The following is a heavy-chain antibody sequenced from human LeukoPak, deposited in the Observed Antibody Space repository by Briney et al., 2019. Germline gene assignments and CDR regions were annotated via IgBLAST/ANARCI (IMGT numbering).Heavy chain of an antibody. D-gene: IGHD4-4*01. CDR1: GYTFTGYY. Sequence: ASVKVSCKASGYTFTGYYMHWVRQAPRQGLEWMGWINPNSGGTNYAQKFQGRVTMTRDTSISTAYMELSRLRSDDTAVYYCARVGNAVTTPYFDYWGQGTLVTVSS. J-gene: IGHJ4*02. V-gene: IGHV1-2*02. CDR2: INPNSGGT. CDR3: ARVGNAVTTPYFDY.